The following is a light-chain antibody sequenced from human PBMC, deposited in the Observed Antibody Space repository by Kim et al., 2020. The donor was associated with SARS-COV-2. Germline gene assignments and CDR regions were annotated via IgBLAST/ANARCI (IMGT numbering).Light chain of an antibody. V-gene: IGKV3-15*01. CDR3: QQYNNWPYT. CDR2: GAS. CDR1: QGVSSN. J-gene: IGKJ2*01. Sequence: SVSPAERATLSCSASQGVSSNLAWYQQKLGQAPRLLIYGASTGATGIPARFSGSGSGTEFTLTISSLQSEDFAVYYCQQYNNWPYTFGQGTKLEI.